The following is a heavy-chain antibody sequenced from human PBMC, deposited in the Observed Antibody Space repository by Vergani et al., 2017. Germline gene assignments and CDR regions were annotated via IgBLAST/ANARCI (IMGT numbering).Heavy chain of an antibody. D-gene: IGHD4-17*01. V-gene: IGHV4-4*02. CDR2: IYHSGST. CDR1: GGSISSSNW. J-gene: IGHJ4*02. CDR3: AGSSGADYGDYFNYFDD. Sequence: QVQLQESGPGLVKPSGTLSLTCAVSGGSISSSNWWSWVRQPPGKGLEWIGEIYHSGSTNYNPSLKSRVTISVDKSKNQFSLKLSTVTAADTAVYYCAGSSGADYGDYFNYFDDWGQGTLVTVSS.